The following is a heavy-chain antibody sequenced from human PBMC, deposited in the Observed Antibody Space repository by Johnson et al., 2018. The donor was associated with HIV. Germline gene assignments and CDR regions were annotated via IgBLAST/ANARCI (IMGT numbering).Heavy chain of an antibody. D-gene: IGHD4-23*01. CDR2: IWFDGSNK. Sequence: VQLVESGGGVVQPGRSLRLSCAASGFTFRSYGMHWVRQAPGKGLERVAVIWFDGSNKYYADSVKGQFTISRDNSKNTLYLQMNSLRAEDTAVYYCAKSPGKDHGGNSGAFDIWGQGTMVTVSS. J-gene: IGHJ3*02. CDR1: GFTFRSYG. CDR3: AKSPGKDHGGNSGAFDI. V-gene: IGHV3-33*06.